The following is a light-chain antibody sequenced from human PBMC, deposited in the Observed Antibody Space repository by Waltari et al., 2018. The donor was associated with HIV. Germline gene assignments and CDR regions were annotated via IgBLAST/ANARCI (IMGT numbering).Light chain of an antibody. V-gene: IGLV3-21*04. CDR1: DIESKS. CDR3: QVWDNDGDHRVI. J-gene: IGLJ2*01. Sequence: SYVLTQPPSVSVAPGRTARITCGGDDIESKSVNWYQQKPGQAPVLVIYYDSDRPSGITDRISGSNSRNTATLTISRVEAGDEADYYCQVWDNDGDHRVILGGGTKLTVL. CDR2: YDS.